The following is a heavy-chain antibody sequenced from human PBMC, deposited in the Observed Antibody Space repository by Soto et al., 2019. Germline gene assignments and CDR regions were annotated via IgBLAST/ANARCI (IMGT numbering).Heavy chain of an antibody. J-gene: IGHJ4*02. D-gene: IGHD4-17*01. V-gene: IGHV3-30-3*01. CDR1: GFTFSSYP. CDR2: ISYDGSNK. Sequence: GGSLRLSCAASGFTFSSYPMHWVRQAPGKGLEWVAVISYDGSNKYYADSVKGRFTISRDNSKNTLYLQMNSLRAEDTAVYYCARDGGYGDPEIEYYFDYWGQGTLVTVSS. CDR3: ARDGGYGDPEIEYYFDY.